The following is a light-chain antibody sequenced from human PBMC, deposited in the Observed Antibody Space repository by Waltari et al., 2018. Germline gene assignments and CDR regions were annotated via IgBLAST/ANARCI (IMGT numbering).Light chain of an antibody. CDR1: SSNIGAGYD. Sequence: QSVLTQPPSVSGAPVQRVTISCTVSSSNIGAGYDVHWYQQLPGTAPKLLTSGNRDPPAGVPDRFSGSKSGTSASLAITGLQAEDEADYYCQSYDSSLSGSVFGGGTKLTVL. CDR2: GNR. J-gene: IGLJ3*02. V-gene: IGLV1-40*01. CDR3: QSYDSSLSGSV.